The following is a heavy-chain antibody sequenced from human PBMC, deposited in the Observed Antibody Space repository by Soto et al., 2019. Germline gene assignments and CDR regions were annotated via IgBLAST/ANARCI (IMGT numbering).Heavy chain of an antibody. Sequence: SETLSLTCTVSGGSISSGGYYWSWIRQHPGKGLESIGYIYYSGSTYYNPSLKSRVTISVDTSKNQFSLKLSSVTAADTAVYYCARGDTAMVSYWGQGTLVTVSS. D-gene: IGHD5-18*01. CDR3: ARGDTAMVSY. CDR2: IYYSGST. J-gene: IGHJ4*02. V-gene: IGHV4-31*03. CDR1: GGSISSGGYY.